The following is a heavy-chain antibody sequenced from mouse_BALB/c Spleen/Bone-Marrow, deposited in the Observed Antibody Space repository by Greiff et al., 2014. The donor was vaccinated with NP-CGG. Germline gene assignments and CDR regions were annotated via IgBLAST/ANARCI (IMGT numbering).Heavy chain of an antibody. CDR1: GFNIKDTY. CDR2: IDPANGNT. D-gene: IGHD2-14*01. J-gene: IGHJ3*01. V-gene: IGHV14-3*02. Sequence: VQLQQSGAELVKPGASVKLSCTASGFNIKDTYMHWVKQRPEQGLEWIGRIDPANGNTKYDLKFQGKATITTDTSSNTAYLQLRSLTSEDTAVYYCARYDYRYSWFAYWGQGTLVTVSA. CDR3: ARYDYRYSWFAY.